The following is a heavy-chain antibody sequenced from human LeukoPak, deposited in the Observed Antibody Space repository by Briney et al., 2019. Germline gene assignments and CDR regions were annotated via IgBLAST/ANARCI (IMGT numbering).Heavy chain of an antibody. CDR1: GFTFSSSW. CDR2: INSDGSGT. CDR3: AKERGWSFYFDS. Sequence: GGSLRLSCAASGFTFSSSWMHWVRHAPGKGLVWVARINSDGSGTNYADSVKGRSTISRDNANNTLYLHISTLRAEDAAFYYCAKERGWSFYFDSWGQGTLVTVSS. J-gene: IGHJ4*02. V-gene: IGHV3-74*01. D-gene: IGHD6-19*01.